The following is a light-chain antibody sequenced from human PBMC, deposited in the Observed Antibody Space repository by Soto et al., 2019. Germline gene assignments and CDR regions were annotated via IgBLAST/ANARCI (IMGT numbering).Light chain of an antibody. J-gene: IGLJ3*02. V-gene: IGLV2-23*02. CDR3: CSYAGSSLLV. CDR1: SSDVGSYIL. Sequence: QSALTQPASVSGSPGQSITISCTGTSSDVGSYILVSWYQHLPGKAPKLIIYEVTERPSGISSRFSGSKSGNTASLTISGLQGEDEAYYYCCSYAGSSLLVFGGGTKLTVL. CDR2: EVT.